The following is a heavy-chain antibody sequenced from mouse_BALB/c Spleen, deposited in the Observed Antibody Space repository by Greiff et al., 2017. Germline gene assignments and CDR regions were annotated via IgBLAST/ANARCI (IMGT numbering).Heavy chain of an antibody. CDR2: INPSNGGT. CDR3: TRRCYYGSSCFDY. Sequence: QVQLQQSGAELVKPGASVKLSCKASGYTFTSYYMYWVKQRPGQGLEWIGEINPSNGGTNFNAKFKSKATLTVDKTSSTAYMQLSSLTSEDSAVYYCTRRCYYGSSCFDYWGQGTTLTVSS. V-gene: IGHV1S81*02. D-gene: IGHD1-1*01. CDR1: GYTFTSYY. J-gene: IGHJ2*01.